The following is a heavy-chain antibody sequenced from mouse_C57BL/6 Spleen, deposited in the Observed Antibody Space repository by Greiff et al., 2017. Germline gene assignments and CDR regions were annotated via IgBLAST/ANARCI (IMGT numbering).Heavy chain of an antibody. Sequence: QVQLQQPGAELVKPGASVKLSCKASGYTFTSYWMQWVKQRPGQGLEWIGEIDPSDSYTNYNQKFKGKATLTVDTSSSTAYMPLSSLTSEDSAVYYCARGYYYGSSSYYAMDYWGQGTSVTVSS. CDR2: IDPSDSYT. J-gene: IGHJ4*01. V-gene: IGHV1-50*01. CDR1: GYTFTSYW. D-gene: IGHD1-1*01. CDR3: ARGYYYGSSSYYAMDY.